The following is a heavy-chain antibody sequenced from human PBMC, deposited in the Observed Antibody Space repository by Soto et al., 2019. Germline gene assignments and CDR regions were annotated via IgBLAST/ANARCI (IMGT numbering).Heavy chain of an antibody. D-gene: IGHD3-16*01. Sequence: SGPTLVNPTQTLTLTCTFAGFSLSTSGLGVGWVRQPPGKALEWLALIYWDNDRRYNPSLKTRVTITKDTSRNQVVLTMSNMDPVDTGTYYCAHRNPQFTWAYVIPDYFGQGTMVTVAS. J-gene: IGHJ4*02. CDR1: GFSLSTSGLG. V-gene: IGHV2-5*02. CDR2: IYWDNDR. CDR3: AHRNPQFTWAYVIPDY.